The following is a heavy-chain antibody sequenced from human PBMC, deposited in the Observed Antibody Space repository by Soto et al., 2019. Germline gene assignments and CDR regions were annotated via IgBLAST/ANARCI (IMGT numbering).Heavy chain of an antibody. Sequence: GGSLRLSCAASGFTFSSYWMSWVRQAPGKGLEWVANIKQDGSEKYYVDSVKGRFTISRDNAKNSLYLQMNSLRAEDTAVYYCASPKPYCSGGSCFIFDYWGQGTLVTVSS. CDR1: GFTFSSYW. CDR2: IKQDGSEK. CDR3: ASPKPYCSGGSCFIFDY. V-gene: IGHV3-7*05. D-gene: IGHD2-15*01. J-gene: IGHJ4*02.